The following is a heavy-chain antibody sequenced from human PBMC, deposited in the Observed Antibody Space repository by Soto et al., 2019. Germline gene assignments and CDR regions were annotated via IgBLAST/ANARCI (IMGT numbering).Heavy chain of an antibody. CDR2: IWYDGSNK. Sequence: QVQLVESGGGVVQPGRSLRLSCAASGFTFSSYGMHWVRQAPGKGLEWVAVIWYDGSNKYYADSVKGRFTISRDNSKNTLYLQMTSLRAEDTAVYYCARDNPPFDYWGQGTLVTVSS. CDR3: ARDNPPFDY. J-gene: IGHJ4*02. CDR1: GFTFSSYG. V-gene: IGHV3-33*01.